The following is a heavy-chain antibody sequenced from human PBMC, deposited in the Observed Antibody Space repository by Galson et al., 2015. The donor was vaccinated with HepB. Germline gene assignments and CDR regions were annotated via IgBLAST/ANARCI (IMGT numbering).Heavy chain of an antibody. CDR3: ARPRGYSYGLRD. J-gene: IGHJ4*02. Sequence: SVKXXXKAXXGTXXXYAISXXRQAPGQGLEWMGGIIPIFGTANYAQKFQGRVTITADESTSTAYMEXSSLXSEDTAVYYCARPRGYSYGLRDWGQGTLVT. D-gene: IGHD5-18*01. V-gene: IGHV1-69*13. CDR1: XGTXXXYA. CDR2: IIPIFGTA.